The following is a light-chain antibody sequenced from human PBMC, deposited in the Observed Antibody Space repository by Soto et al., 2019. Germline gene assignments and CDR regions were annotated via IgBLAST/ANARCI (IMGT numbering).Light chain of an antibody. Sequence: QSVLTQPPSVSGAPGQRVTISCTGTSSNIGAGYDVHWYQHLPGTVPKVLIYGNTNRPSGVPDRFSGAKSGTSASLAITGLQAEDEADYYCQSYDSSLTTYVVFGGGTKLTVL. J-gene: IGLJ2*01. CDR3: QSYDSSLTTYVV. V-gene: IGLV1-40*01. CDR2: GNT. CDR1: SSNIGAGYD.